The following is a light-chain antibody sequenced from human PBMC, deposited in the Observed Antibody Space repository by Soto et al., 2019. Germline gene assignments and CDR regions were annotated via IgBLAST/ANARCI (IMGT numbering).Light chain of an antibody. J-gene: IGKJ1*01. CDR3: QQYGSSTTWT. Sequence: EIVLTQSPGTLSLSPGERATLSCRASQSVSSSYLAWYQQKPGQAPRLLIYGASSRATGIPDRFSGSGSGTDFTLTISRLEPEGFAVYYCQQYGSSTTWTFGQGTKVDIK. V-gene: IGKV3-20*01. CDR2: GAS. CDR1: QSVSSSY.